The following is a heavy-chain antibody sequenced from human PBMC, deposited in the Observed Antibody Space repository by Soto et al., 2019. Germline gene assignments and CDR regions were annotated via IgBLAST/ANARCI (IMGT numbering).Heavy chain of an antibody. D-gene: IGHD3-10*01. CDR3: VGGQYYVDY. CDR1: GFPFTTYG. Sequence: QVQLVESGGGVVQPGRSLRLSCAASGFPFTTYGMHWVREGPGKGLEWVAVISYDGSNKYYADSVKGRFTISRDNSKNTLYLQMIGLRPEDTALYYCVGGQYYVDYRGQGTLVTVSS. J-gene: IGHJ4*02. V-gene: IGHV3-30*03. CDR2: ISYDGSNK.